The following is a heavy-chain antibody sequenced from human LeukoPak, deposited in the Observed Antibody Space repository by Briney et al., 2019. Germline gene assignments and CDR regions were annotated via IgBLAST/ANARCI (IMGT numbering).Heavy chain of an antibody. CDR2: IYTSGST. CDR1: GGSISSYY. J-gene: IGHJ5*02. V-gene: IGHV4-4*07. D-gene: IGHD5-18*01. CDR3: ACAWRAMVLRYGFDP. Sequence: KPSETLSLTCTVSGGSISSYYWSWIRQPAGKVLEWIGRIYTSGSTDYNPSLKSRVTMSVDTSKNQFSLKLSSVTAADTAVYYCACAWRAMVLRYGFDPWGQGTLVTVSS.